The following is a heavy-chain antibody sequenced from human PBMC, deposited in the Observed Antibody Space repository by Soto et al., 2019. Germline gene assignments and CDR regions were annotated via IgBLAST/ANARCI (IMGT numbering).Heavy chain of an antibody. Sequence: EVKLVESGGGLVQPGGSPRLSCADSGFTFSKYWMSWVRQAPGMGLQWVADIKEDGSEKYYVDSVKGRFTISRDNAKNSLFLQMNSLRAEDTAVYYCARFRSLDPWGQGILVTVSS. J-gene: IGHJ5*02. D-gene: IGHD3-10*01. CDR1: GFTFSKYW. V-gene: IGHV3-7*03. CDR2: IKEDGSEK. CDR3: ARFRSLDP.